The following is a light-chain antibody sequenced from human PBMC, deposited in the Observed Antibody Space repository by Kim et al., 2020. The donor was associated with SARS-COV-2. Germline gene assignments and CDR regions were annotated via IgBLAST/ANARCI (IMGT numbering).Light chain of an antibody. CDR2: AAS. V-gene: IGKV1-39*01. J-gene: IGKJ2*02. CDR3: QQSYSTPGT. CDR1: QSISSY. Sequence: DIQMTQSPSSLSASVGDRVTITCRASQSISSYLNWYQQKPGKAPKLLIYAASSLQSGVLSRFSGSGSGTDFTLTISSLQPEDFATYYCQQSYSTPGTFGQGTKLEI.